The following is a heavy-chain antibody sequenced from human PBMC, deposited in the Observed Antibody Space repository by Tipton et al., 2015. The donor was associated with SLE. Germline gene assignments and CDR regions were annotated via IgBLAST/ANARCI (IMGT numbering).Heavy chain of an antibody. Sequence: TLSLTCTVSGGSISSGGYYWSWIPQHPGKGLEWIGYIYYSGRTYYNPSLKSRVTITVDTSKNQFSLQLSSVTAADTAVDYCARHESGTDYGDYLDYWGQGTLVTVSS. CDR2: IYYSGRT. J-gene: IGHJ4*02. V-gene: IGHV4-31*03. CDR1: GGSISSGGYY. CDR3: ARHESGTDYGDYLDY. D-gene: IGHD4-17*01.